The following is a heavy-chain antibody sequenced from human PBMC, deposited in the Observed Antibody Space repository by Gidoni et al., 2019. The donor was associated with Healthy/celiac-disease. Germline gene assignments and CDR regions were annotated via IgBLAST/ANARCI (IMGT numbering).Heavy chain of an antibody. V-gene: IGHV3-53*01. D-gene: IGHD3-16*02. Sequence: EVQLVESGGGLIQPGGSLRLLCAASGFTVSSNYMSWVRQAPGKGLEWVSVIYSGGSTYYADSVKGRFNISRDNSKKTLYLQMNSLRAEDTAVYYWARAYYDYIWGSYPFDYWGQGTLVTVSS. J-gene: IGHJ4*02. CDR1: GFTVSSNY. CDR2: IYSGGST. CDR3: ARAYYDYIWGSYPFDY.